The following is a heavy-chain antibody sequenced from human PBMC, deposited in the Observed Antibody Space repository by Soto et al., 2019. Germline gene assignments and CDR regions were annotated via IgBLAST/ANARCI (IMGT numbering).Heavy chain of an antibody. Sequence: EVQLVESGGGLVQPGGSLRLSCAASGFTVSSNYMTWVRQAPGKGLEWVSLIQSGGRTYYAGSVKGRFTISRDNSKNTLFLQMNSLRVEDTDMYYCASNNVHCSGGRCYGVPMDDWGKGTTVTVTS. CDR2: IQSGGRT. CDR1: GFTVSSNY. J-gene: IGHJ6*03. CDR3: ASNNVHCSGGRCYGVPMDD. V-gene: IGHV3-66*01. D-gene: IGHD2-15*01.